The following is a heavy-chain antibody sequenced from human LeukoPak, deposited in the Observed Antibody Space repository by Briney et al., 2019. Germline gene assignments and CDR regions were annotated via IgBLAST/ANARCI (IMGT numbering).Heavy chain of an antibody. J-gene: IGHJ4*02. D-gene: IGHD6-25*01. Sequence: PGGSLRLSCAASGFTFSSYGMHWVRQAPGKGLEWVGVIWYDGSNKYYADSVQGRFTISRDNSKNMLYLQMDSLRVEDTAVYYCTRDAAASFDYWGQGTLVTVSS. V-gene: IGHV3-33*01. CDR1: GFTFSSYG. CDR3: TRDAAASFDY. CDR2: IWYDGSNK.